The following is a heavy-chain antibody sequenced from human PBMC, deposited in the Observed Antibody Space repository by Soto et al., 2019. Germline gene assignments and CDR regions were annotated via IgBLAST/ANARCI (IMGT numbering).Heavy chain of an antibody. D-gene: IGHD3-9*01. CDR3: AKDPTPRRYFXWLHQQGRYYYYYGMDV. J-gene: IGHJ6*02. Sequence: GGSLRLACAVSGFTFSGYAMSWVRQAPGKGLEWVSAISCSGGSTYYADSVKGRFTISRDNSKNTLYLQMNSLRAEDTAVYYCAKDPTPRRYFXWLHQQGRYYYYYGMDVWGQGTTVTVSS. CDR1: GFTFSGYA. CDR2: ISCSGGST. V-gene: IGHV3-23*01.